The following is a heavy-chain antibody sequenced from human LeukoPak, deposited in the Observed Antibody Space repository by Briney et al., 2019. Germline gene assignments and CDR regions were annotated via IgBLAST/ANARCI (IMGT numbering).Heavy chain of an antibody. V-gene: IGHV3-74*01. CDR2: VNSDGGGT. Sequence: PGGSLRLSCAASGFTFTNYWMHWVRQAPGKGLMWVSRVNSDGGGTTYADSVKGRFTVSRYNTKNSVYLQMSSLRADDTGVYYCARGGLDHAYDIWGQGTMVTVSS. D-gene: IGHD6-19*01. J-gene: IGHJ3*02. CDR1: GFTFTNYW. CDR3: ARGGLDHAYDI.